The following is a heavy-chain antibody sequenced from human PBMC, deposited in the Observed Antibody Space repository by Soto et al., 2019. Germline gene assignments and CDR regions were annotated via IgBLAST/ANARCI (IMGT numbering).Heavy chain of an antibody. CDR1: GGTFSSYA. CDR3: ARENYGSGSPHYY. V-gene: IGHV1-69*13. J-gene: IGHJ4*02. D-gene: IGHD3-10*01. Sequence: GASVKVSCKASGGTFSSYAISWVRQAPGQGLEWMGGIIPIFGTANYAQKFQGRVTITADESTSTAYMELSSLRSEDTAVYYCARENYGSGSPHYYWGQGTLVTVSS. CDR2: IIPIFGTA.